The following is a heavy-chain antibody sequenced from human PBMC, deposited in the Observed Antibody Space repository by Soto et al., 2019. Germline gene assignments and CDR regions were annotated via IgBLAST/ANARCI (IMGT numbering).Heavy chain of an antibody. CDR3: AKDCYF. CDR1: GFTFSSYA. J-gene: IGHJ4*02. Sequence: XGSLRLSGAGSGFTFSSYAMSWVRQAPGKGLEWVSAISGSGISTYYADSVKGRFTISRDNSKNTLFLQMNSLRADDTATYYCAKDCYFCGRGTQVTVSS. D-gene: IGHD3-10*01. V-gene: IGHV3-23*01. CDR2: ISGSGIST.